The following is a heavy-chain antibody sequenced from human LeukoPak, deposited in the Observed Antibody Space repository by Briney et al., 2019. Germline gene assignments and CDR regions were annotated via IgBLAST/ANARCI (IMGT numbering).Heavy chain of an antibody. CDR2: ISSSGSTI. Sequence: GGSLRLSCAASGFTFSSYEMNWVRQAPGKGLEWVSYISSSGSTIYYADSVKGRFTISRDNAKNSLYLQMSRLRAEDTAVYYCAAGAMAFIDYWGQGTLVTVSS. V-gene: IGHV3-48*03. J-gene: IGHJ4*02. CDR1: GFTFSSYE. CDR3: AAGAMAFIDY. D-gene: IGHD5-18*01.